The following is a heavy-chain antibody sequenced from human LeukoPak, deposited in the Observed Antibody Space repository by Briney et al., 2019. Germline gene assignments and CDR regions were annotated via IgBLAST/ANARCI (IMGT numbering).Heavy chain of an antibody. CDR1: GGSISSYY. V-gene: IGHV4-4*07. CDR3: ASGGYCSSTSCYPNWFDP. D-gene: IGHD2-2*01. CDR2: IYTSGST. J-gene: IGHJ5*02. Sequence: SDTLSLTCTVSGGSISSYYWRWLRQPAGKGLEWIGRIYTSGSTNYNPSLKSRVTISIDTSKNQFSLKLTSVTGADTAVYYCASGGYCSSTSCYPNWFDPWGQGTLVTVSS.